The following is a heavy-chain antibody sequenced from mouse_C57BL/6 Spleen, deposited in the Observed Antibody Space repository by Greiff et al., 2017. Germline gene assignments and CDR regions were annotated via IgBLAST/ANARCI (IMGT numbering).Heavy chain of an antibody. CDR2: IYPGSGNT. CDR3: ARLGSYDRGYYAMDY. J-gene: IGHJ4*01. D-gene: IGHD2-12*01. V-gene: IGHV1-76*01. Sequence: VQLQQSGAELVRPGASVKLSCKASGYTFTDYYINWVKQRPGQGLEWIARIYPGSGNTYYNEKFKGKATLTAEKSSSISYMQLSSLTSEDSAVYFCARLGSYDRGYYAMDYWGQGTSVTVSS. CDR1: GYTFTDYY.